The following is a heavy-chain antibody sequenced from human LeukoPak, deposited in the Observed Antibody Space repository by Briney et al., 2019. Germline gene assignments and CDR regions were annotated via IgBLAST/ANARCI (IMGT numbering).Heavy chain of an antibody. D-gene: IGHD6-19*01. Sequence: PSETLSLTCTVSGGSISSSSYYWGWIRQPPGKGLEWIGSIYYSGSTYYNPSLKSRVTISVDTSKNQFSLKLSSVTAADTAVYYCARSRLVLPYYYYYGMDVWGQGTTVTVSS. J-gene: IGHJ6*02. CDR3: ARSRLVLPYYYYYGMDV. CDR1: GGSISSSSYY. V-gene: IGHV4-39*01. CDR2: IYYSGST.